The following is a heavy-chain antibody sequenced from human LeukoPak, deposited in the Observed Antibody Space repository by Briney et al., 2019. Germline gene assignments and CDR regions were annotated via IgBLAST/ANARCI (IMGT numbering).Heavy chain of an antibody. CDR2: ISGSGGST. CDR1: GFTFSSYA. Sequence: GGSLRLSCAASGFTFSSYAMCWVRQAPGKGLEWVSAISGSGGSTYYADSVKGRFTISRDNSKNTLYLQMNSLRAEDTAVYYCAREVGDGYNSGWYLDLWGRGTLVTVSS. J-gene: IGHJ2*01. CDR3: AREVGDGYNSGWYLDL. V-gene: IGHV3-23*01. D-gene: IGHD5-24*01.